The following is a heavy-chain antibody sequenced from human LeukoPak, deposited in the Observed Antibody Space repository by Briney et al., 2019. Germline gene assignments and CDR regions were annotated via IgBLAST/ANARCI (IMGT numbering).Heavy chain of an antibody. CDR2: IHYSGST. Sequence: SETLSLTCTVPGDSISSYYWSWIRQPPGKGLEWIGYIHYSGSTNYNPSLKSRVTISVDTSKNQFSLNLNSVTAADTAVYYCARAGCSGGSCYFPWFDPWGQGTLVTVSS. CDR3: ARAGCSGGSCYFPWFDP. V-gene: IGHV4-59*01. D-gene: IGHD2-15*01. J-gene: IGHJ5*02. CDR1: GDSISSYY.